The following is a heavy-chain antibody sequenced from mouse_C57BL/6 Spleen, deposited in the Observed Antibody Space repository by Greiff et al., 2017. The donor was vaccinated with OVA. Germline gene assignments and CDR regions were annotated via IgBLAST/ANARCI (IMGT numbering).Heavy chain of an antibody. J-gene: IGHJ4*01. CDR3: ARGELRPYAMDY. CDR1: GYAFSSYW. V-gene: IGHV1-80*01. CDR2: IYPGDGDT. D-gene: IGHD3-2*02. Sequence: QVQLKESGAELVKPGASVKISCKASGYAFSSYWMNWVKQRPGKGLEWIGQIYPGDGDTNYNGKFKGKATLTADKSSSTAYMQLSSLTSEDSAVYFCARGELRPYAMDYWGQGTSVTVSS.